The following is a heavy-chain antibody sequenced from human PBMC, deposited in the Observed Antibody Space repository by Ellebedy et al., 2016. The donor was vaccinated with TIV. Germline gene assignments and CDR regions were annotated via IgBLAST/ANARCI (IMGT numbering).Heavy chain of an antibody. V-gene: IGHV3-48*01. CDR3: ARDDDDILTGRNAMDV. D-gene: IGHD3-9*01. J-gene: IGHJ6*02. CDR2: ISRSSSTI. Sequence: PGGSLRLSCAASGFTFSSYAMSWVRQAPGKGLEWVSYISRSSSTIYYADSVKGRFTISRDNAKNSLYLQMNSLRAEDTAVYYCARDDDDILTGRNAMDVWGQGTTVTVSS. CDR1: GFTFSSYA.